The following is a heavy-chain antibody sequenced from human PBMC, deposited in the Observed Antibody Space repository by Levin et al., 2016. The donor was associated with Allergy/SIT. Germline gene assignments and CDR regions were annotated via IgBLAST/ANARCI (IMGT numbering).Heavy chain of an antibody. D-gene: IGHD3-10*01. Sequence: VRQAPGKGLVWVSRINSDGSSTSYADSVKGRFTISRDNAKNTLYLQMNSLRAEDTAVYYCARDSFDYYGSGSLPGGPYYYYGMDVWGQGTTVTVSS. CDR3: ARDSFDYYGSGSLPGGPYYYYGMDV. CDR2: INSDGSST. V-gene: IGHV3-74*01. J-gene: IGHJ6*02.